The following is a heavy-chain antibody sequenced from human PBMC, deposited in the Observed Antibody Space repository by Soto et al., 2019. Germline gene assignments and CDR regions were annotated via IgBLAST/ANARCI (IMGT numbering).Heavy chain of an antibody. CDR3: VKGNQLLRYYFEY. Sequence: GALRLSCSASGFTFSNFAMHWVRQAPGKGLEYVSGITSNGDNTYHADSVQGRFTISRDNSKSTLYLQMTSLRVEDTAVYYCVKGNQLLRYYFEYWGRGALVTVSS. D-gene: IGHD2-2*01. J-gene: IGHJ4*02. V-gene: IGHV3-64D*06. CDR2: ITSNGDNT. CDR1: GFTFSNFA.